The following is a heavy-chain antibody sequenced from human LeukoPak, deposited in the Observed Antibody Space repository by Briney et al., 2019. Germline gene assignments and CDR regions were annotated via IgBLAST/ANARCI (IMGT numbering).Heavy chain of an antibody. D-gene: IGHD3-22*01. CDR3: ARDQADYYDSSGYPQPFDY. J-gene: IGHJ4*02. CDR1: GFTFSSYA. Sequence: PGGSLRLSCAASGFTFSSYAMHWVRQAPGKGLEWVAVISYDGSNKYYADSVKGRFTISRDNSKNTLYLQMNSLRAEDTAVYYCARDQADYYDSSGYPQPFDYWGQGTLVTVSS. V-gene: IGHV3-30*04. CDR2: ISYDGSNK.